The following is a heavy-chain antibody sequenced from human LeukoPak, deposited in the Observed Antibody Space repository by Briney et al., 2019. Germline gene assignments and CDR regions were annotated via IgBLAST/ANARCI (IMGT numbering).Heavy chain of an antibody. D-gene: IGHD2-2*01. V-gene: IGHV3-21*01. CDR1: GFTFSSYS. J-gene: IGHJ6*02. CDR2: ISSSSSYI. CDR3: ARDLYCSSTSCQLGYYCYYYGMDV. Sequence: GGSLRLSCAASGFTFSSYSMNWVRQAPGKGLEWVSSISSSSSYIYYADSVKGRFTISRDNAKNSLYLQMNSLRAEDTAVYYCARDLYCSSTSCQLGYYCYYYGMDVWGQGTTVTVSS.